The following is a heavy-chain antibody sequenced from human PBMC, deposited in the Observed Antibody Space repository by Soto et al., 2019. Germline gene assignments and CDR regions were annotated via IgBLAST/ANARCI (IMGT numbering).Heavy chain of an antibody. D-gene: IGHD1-26*01. CDR1: GDSVSSNSAA. CDR3: ARDQGGSYYYYYYGMDV. V-gene: IGHV6-1*01. CDR2: TYYRSKWYN. J-gene: IGHJ6*02. Sequence: SQTLSLTCAISGDSVSSNSAAWNWIRQSPSRGLEWLGRTYYRSKWYNDYAVSVKSRITINPDTSKNQFSLQLNSVTPEDTAVYYCARDQGGSYYYYYYGMDVWGQGTTVTVSS.